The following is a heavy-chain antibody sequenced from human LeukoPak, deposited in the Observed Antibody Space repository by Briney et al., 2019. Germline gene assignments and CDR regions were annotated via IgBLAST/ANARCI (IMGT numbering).Heavy chain of an antibody. CDR3: APARLLNWFDP. D-gene: IGHD3-10*01. CDR2: ISGSGGST. CDR1: GFTFSSYA. J-gene: IGHJ5*02. Sequence: GGSLRLSCADSGFTFSSYAKSWVRQAPGKGLEWVSAISGSGGSTYYADSVKGRFTISRDNSKNTLYLQMNSLRAEDTAVYYCAPARLLNWFDPWGQGTLVTVSS. V-gene: IGHV3-23*01.